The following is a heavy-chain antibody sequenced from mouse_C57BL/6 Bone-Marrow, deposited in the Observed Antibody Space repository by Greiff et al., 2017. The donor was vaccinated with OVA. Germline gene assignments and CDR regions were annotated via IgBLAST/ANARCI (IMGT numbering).Heavy chain of an antibody. CDR1: GYAFSSSW. V-gene: IGHV1-82*01. Sequence: QVQLQQSGPELVKPGASVKISCKASGYAFSSSWMNWVKQRPGKGLEWIGRIYPGDGDTNYNGKFKGKATLTADKSSSTAYMQLNSLTSEDSAVYFCALWSFAYWGQGTLVTVSA. J-gene: IGHJ3*01. CDR2: IYPGDGDT. D-gene: IGHD1-1*02. CDR3: ALWSFAY.